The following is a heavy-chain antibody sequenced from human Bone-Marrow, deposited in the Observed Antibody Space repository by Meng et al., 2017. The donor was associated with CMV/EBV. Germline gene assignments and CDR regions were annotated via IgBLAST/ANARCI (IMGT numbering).Heavy chain of an antibody. V-gene: IGHV3-21*01. J-gene: IGHJ4*02. CDR1: GFRFSSFA. Sequence: GGSLRLSCAASGFRFSSFAMAWGRQAPGKGLEWVSSISGSSSYIYYADSVKGRFTISRDNAKNSLYLQMNSLRAEDTAVYYCARIGSYVDYWGQGILVTVSS. CDR3: ARIGSYVDY. CDR2: ISGSSSYI. D-gene: IGHD1-26*01.